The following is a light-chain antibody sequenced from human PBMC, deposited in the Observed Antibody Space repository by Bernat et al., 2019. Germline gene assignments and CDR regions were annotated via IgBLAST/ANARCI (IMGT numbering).Light chain of an antibody. Sequence: EIVMTQSPATLSVSPGERATLSCRASQSVDRNLAWYQQKSGQPPRLLIYGASTRATDVPARFSGSGSGTEFTLTISSLQSEDFAVYYCQQYGNWPPLTFGGGTRVEIK. J-gene: IGKJ4*01. CDR1: QSVDRN. V-gene: IGKV3-15*01. CDR3: QQYGNWPPLT. CDR2: GAS.